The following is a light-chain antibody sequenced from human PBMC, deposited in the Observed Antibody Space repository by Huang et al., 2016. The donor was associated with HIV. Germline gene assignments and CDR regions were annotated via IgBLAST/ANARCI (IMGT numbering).Light chain of an antibody. J-gene: IGKJ4*01. CDR1: QSVGRF. V-gene: IGKV3-11*01. Sequence: EIVLSQSPATLSLSPGERATLSRRASQSVGRFIACYQQKPGQAPRLVMYDVSHKATGIPARFSGSGTGTDYTLTISSLEPEDCAVYYCQQRSDWPLTFGGGTKVEI. CDR2: DVS. CDR3: QQRSDWPLT.